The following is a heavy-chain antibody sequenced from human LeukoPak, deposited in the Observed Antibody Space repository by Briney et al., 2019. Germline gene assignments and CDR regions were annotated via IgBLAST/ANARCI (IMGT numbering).Heavy chain of an antibody. CDR3: ARETVTPGSYYYYYMDV. Sequence: SETLSLTCTVSGGSISSYYWSWIRQPPGKGLEWIGYIYYSGSTNYNPSLKSRVTISVDTSKNQFSLKLSSVTAADTAVYYCARETVTPGSYYYYYMDVWGKGTTVNVSS. J-gene: IGHJ6*03. CDR1: GGSISSYY. V-gene: IGHV4-59*01. D-gene: IGHD4-11*01. CDR2: IYYSGST.